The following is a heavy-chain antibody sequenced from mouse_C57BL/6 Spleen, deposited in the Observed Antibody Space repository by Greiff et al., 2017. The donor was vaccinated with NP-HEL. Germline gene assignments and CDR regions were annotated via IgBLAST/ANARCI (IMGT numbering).Heavy chain of an antibody. J-gene: IGHJ4*01. V-gene: IGHV1-15*01. CDR1: GYTFTDYE. CDR3: TRRRGSSYAMDY. D-gene: IGHD1-1*01. Sequence: QVQPQQSGAELVRPGASVTLSCKASGYTFTDYEMHWVKQTPVHGLEWIGAIDPETGGTAYNQKFKGKAILTADKSSSTAYMELRSLTSEDSAVYYCTRRRGSSYAMDYWGQGTSVTVSS. CDR2: IDPETGGT.